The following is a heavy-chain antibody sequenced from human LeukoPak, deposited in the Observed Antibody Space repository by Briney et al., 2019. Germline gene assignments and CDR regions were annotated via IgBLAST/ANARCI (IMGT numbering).Heavy chain of an antibody. CDR3: ARDHYYDSSGYQKDALDY. V-gene: IGHV1-18*01. Sequence: ASVKVSCKASGYTFTSYGISWVRQAPGQGLEWMGWISAYNGNTNYAQKLQGRVTMTTDTSTSTAYMELRSLRSDDTAVYYCARDHYYDSSGYQKDALDYWGQGTLVTVSS. CDR2: ISAYNGNT. J-gene: IGHJ4*02. CDR1: GYTFTSYG. D-gene: IGHD3-22*01.